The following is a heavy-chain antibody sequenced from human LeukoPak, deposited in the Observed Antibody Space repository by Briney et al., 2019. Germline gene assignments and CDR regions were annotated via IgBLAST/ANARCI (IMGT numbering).Heavy chain of an antibody. CDR1: GYSISSGYY. Sequence: SETLSLTCAVSGYSISSGYYWGWIRQPPGKGLEWIGSIYHSGSTYYNPSLKSRVTISVDTSKNQFSLKLSSVTAADTAVYYCARGQYYYDSSGYYYLDYWGQGTLVTVSS. J-gene: IGHJ4*02. CDR2: IYHSGST. V-gene: IGHV4-38-2*01. CDR3: ARGQYYYDSSGYYYLDY. D-gene: IGHD3-22*01.